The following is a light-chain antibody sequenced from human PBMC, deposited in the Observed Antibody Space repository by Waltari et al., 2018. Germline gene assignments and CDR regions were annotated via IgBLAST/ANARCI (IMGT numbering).Light chain of an antibody. V-gene: IGKV3-15*01. Sequence: EIVMTQSPATLSVSPGERVTLSCRASESVSSNLAWYQHKPGQAPRLLIHTASTRATGIPARFSGSGSGTDFTLTISSLQSEDFAFYYCQQYNSWPPITFGQGTRLDIK. J-gene: IGKJ5*01. CDR1: ESVSSN. CDR2: TAS. CDR3: QQYNSWPPIT.